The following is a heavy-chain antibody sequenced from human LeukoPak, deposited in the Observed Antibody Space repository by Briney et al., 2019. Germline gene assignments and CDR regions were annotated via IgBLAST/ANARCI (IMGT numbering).Heavy chain of an antibody. CDR2: INPNSGGT. CDR1: GFSISTYA. J-gene: IGHJ4*02. V-gene: IGHV1-2*02. Sequence: TGGSLRLSCAASGFSISTYAMHWVRQAPGQGLEWMGWINPNSGGTNYAQKFQGRVTMTRDTSISTAYMELSRLRSDDTAVYYCARSDYGGATAGWGQGTLVTVSS. D-gene: IGHD4-23*01. CDR3: ARSDYGGATAG.